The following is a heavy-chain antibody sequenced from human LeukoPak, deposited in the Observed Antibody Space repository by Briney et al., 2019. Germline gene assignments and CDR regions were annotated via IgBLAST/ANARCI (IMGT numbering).Heavy chain of an antibody. CDR3: ARQGYYDSSGYNMAFDI. CDR1: GGSIRSFH. Sequence: SETLSLTCTVSGGSIRSFHWSWIRQPPGKGLEWIGYIYYSGSTNYNPSLKSRVTISVDTSKNQFSLKLSSVTAADTAVYYCARQGYYDSSGYNMAFDIWGQGTMVTVSS. V-gene: IGHV4-59*01. J-gene: IGHJ3*02. D-gene: IGHD3-22*01. CDR2: IYYSGST.